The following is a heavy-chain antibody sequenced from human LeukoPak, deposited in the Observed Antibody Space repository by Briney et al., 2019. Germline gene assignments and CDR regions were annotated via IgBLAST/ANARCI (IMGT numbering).Heavy chain of an antibody. V-gene: IGHV3-23*01. CDR2: ISGSGGST. CDR1: GFTFSSYA. J-gene: IGHJ3*02. D-gene: IGHD6-13*01. CDR3: ARQYSSSWSRYSNAFDI. Sequence: GGSLRLSCAASGFTFSSYAMSWVRQAPGKGLEWVPAISGSGGSTYYADSVKGRFTISRDNSKNTLYLQMNSLRAEDTAVYYCARQYSSSWSRYSNAFDIWGQGTMVTVSS.